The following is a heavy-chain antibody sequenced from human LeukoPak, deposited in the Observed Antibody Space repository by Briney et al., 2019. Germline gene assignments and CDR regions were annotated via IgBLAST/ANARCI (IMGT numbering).Heavy chain of an antibody. CDR1: GFTFSSYA. J-gene: IGHJ4*02. CDR3: AKERTMTSKTLTYYFDY. V-gene: IGHV3-23*01. Sequence: GGSLRLSCAASGFTFSSYAMSWVRQAPGKGLEWVSAISGSGGSTYYADSVKGRFTISRDNSKNTLYLQMNSLRAEDTAVYYCAKERTMTSKTLTYYFDYWGQGTLVTVSS. CDR2: ISGSGGST. D-gene: IGHD3-22*01.